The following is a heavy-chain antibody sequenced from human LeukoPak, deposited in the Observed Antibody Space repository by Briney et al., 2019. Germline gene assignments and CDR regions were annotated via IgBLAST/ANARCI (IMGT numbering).Heavy chain of an antibody. Sequence: GGSLRLSCAASGFTFNNYAMNWVRQAPGKGLEWVSAVSGSGDSTKYADSVKGRFTISRDNAKNSRYLQMNSLRAEDTALYYCAKDLQQLVFPDAFDIWGQGAMVTVSS. J-gene: IGHJ3*02. CDR1: GFTFNNYA. CDR3: AKDLQQLVFPDAFDI. V-gene: IGHV3-23*01. CDR2: VSGSGDST. D-gene: IGHD6-13*01.